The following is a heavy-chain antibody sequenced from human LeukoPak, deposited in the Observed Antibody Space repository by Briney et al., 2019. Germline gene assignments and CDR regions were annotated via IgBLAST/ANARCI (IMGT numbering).Heavy chain of an antibody. J-gene: IGHJ4*02. Sequence: PSETLSLTCAVYGGSFSGYYWSWIRQPPGKGLEWIGEINHSGSTNYNPSLKSRVTISVDTSKNQFSLKLSPVTAADTAVYYCATYSFLLGYCSSTSCAFDYWGQGTLVTVSS. D-gene: IGHD2-2*01. CDR1: GGSFSGYY. CDR2: INHSGST. V-gene: IGHV4-34*01. CDR3: ATYSFLLGYCSSTSCAFDY.